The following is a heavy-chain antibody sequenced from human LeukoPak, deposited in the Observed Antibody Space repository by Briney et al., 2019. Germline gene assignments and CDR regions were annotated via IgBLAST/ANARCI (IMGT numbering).Heavy chain of an antibody. Sequence: GGSLRLSCAASGFTFSSYAMSWVRQAPGKGLEWVSAISGSGGSTYYADSVKGRFTISRDNSKNTLYLQMNSLRAEDTAVYYCAKYAFQGVLKRSLFDYWGQGTLVTVSS. J-gene: IGHJ4*02. CDR2: ISGSGGST. CDR1: GFTFSSYA. D-gene: IGHD3-10*01. CDR3: AKYAFQGVLKRSLFDY. V-gene: IGHV3-23*01.